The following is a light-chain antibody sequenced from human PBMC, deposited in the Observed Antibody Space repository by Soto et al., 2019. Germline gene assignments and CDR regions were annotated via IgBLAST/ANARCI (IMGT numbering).Light chain of an antibody. Sequence: DIQMTQSPSSLSASVGDRVTITCRASQTISNYLNWYQQKPGEAPKVLIYAASSLQSGVPSRFSGSGSGTDFTLTISSLQPEDFATYYCQQSYSTPPTFGQGTKLEIK. J-gene: IGKJ2*01. CDR1: QTISNY. CDR2: AAS. CDR3: QQSYSTPPT. V-gene: IGKV1-39*01.